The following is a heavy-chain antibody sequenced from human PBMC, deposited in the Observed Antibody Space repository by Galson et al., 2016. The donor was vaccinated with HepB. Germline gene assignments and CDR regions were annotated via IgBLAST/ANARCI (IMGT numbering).Heavy chain of an antibody. D-gene: IGHD7-27*01. V-gene: IGHV3-9*01. Sequence: SLRLSCAASGFTFNDYVMNWVPQLPGKGLEWVSGVNWNSATLAYADSVRGRFTISRDNAENSLYLQTNSLRTEDTALYDCAKGQTNWATFDSWGQGTLVTVSS. CDR2: VNWNSATL. CDR1: GFTFNDYV. J-gene: IGHJ4*02. CDR3: AKGQTNWATFDS.